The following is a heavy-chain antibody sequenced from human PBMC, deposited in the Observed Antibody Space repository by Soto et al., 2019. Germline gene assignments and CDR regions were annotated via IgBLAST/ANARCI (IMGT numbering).Heavy chain of an antibody. CDR3: ARDGLIPYCSGSYFHNWFDP. CDR2: IYYSGST. V-gene: IGHV4-39*07. J-gene: IGHJ5*02. Sequence: SETLSLTCTVSGGSISSSSYYWGWIRQPPGKGLEWIGSIYYSGSTYYNPSLKSRVTISVDTSKNQFSLKLSSVTAADTAVYYCARDGLIPYCSGSYFHNWFDPWGQGTLVTVSS. D-gene: IGHD3-10*01. CDR1: GGSISSSSYY.